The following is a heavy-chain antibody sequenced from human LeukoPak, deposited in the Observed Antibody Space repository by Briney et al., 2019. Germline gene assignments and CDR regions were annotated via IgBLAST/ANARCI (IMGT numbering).Heavy chain of an antibody. CDR1: GYTFTSYY. J-gene: IGHJ4*02. CDR2: INPNSGGT. Sequence: GASLKISCKASGYTFTSYYMHWVRQTPGQRLEWMGWINPNSGGTNYAQKFQGRVSMTRDTSISTAYMELSRLRSDDTAVYYCARVVVVGTAFDYWGQGTLVTVSS. CDR3: ARVVVVGTAFDY. V-gene: IGHV1-2*02. D-gene: IGHD2-15*01.